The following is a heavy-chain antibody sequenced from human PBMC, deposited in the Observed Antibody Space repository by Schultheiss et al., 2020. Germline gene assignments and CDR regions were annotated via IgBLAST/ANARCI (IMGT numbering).Heavy chain of an antibody. V-gene: IGHV4-31*03. CDR2: IYHSGST. Sequence: LRLSCTVSGGSISSGAYYWSWIRQHPGKGLEWIGYIYHSGSTYYNPSLKSRVTISVDTSKNQFSLKVSSVTAADTAVYYCARWEPAAVFDHWGQGTLVTVSA. D-gene: IGHD2-2*01. J-gene: IGHJ4*02. CDR1: GGSISSGAYY. CDR3: ARWEPAAVFDH.